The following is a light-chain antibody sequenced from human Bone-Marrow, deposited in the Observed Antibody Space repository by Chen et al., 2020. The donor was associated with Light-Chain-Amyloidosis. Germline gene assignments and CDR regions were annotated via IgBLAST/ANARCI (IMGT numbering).Light chain of an antibody. J-gene: IGLJ3*02. CDR3: SSYTSSRSRV. CDR2: EVS. Sequence: QSALTQPACVSGSPGQSITISCTGTSSAVGGYTYGSWYQQHPGKATKLMISEVSNRPSGVSNRFSGSKSGSRASMTISALKAEDEADYYCSSYTSSRSRVFGGGTKLTVL. V-gene: IGLV2-14*01. CDR1: SSAVGGYTY.